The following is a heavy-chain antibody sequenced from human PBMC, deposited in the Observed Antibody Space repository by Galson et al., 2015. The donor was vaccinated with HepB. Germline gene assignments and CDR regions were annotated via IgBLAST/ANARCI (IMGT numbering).Heavy chain of an antibody. CDR2: IIPAFDTA. J-gene: IGHJ6*02. CDR3: ANGDPPTYYYYFGMDV. Sequence: SVKVSCKASGGTFRSYAFSWVRQAPGQGLEWMGGIIPAFDTAKYAQKFQARLTITADEPTSTAYMELSSLRSEDTAVYYCANGDPPTYYYYFGMDVWGQGTTVTVSS. D-gene: IGHD3-10*01. CDR1: GGTFRSYA. V-gene: IGHV1-69*13.